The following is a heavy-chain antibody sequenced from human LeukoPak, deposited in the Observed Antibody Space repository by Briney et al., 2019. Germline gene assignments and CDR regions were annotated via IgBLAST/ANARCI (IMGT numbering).Heavy chain of an antibody. D-gene: IGHD3-10*01. CDR2: IIPILGIA. J-gene: IGHJ4*02. CDR3: ARSELLWFGGVKSGFDY. V-gene: IGHV1-69*04. CDR1: GGTFSSYA. Sequence: GSSVKVSCKASGGTFSSYAISWVRQAPGQGLEWMGRIIPILGIANYAQKFQGRVTITADKSTSTAYMELSSLRSEDTAVYYCARSELLWFGGVKSGFDYWGQGTLVTVSS.